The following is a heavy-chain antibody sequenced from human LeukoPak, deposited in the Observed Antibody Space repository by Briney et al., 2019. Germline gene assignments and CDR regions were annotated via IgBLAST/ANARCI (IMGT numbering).Heavy chain of an antibody. J-gene: IGHJ5*02. Sequence: PGGSLRLSCAASGFTFSSYWMSWVRQAPGKGLGWVANIKQDGSEKYYVDSVKGRFTISRDNAKNSLYLQMNSLRAEDTAVYYCARDKGGTGTNWFDPWGQGTLVTVSS. CDR3: ARDKGGTGTNWFDP. CDR1: GFTFSSYW. CDR2: IKQDGSEK. D-gene: IGHD1-1*01. V-gene: IGHV3-7*01.